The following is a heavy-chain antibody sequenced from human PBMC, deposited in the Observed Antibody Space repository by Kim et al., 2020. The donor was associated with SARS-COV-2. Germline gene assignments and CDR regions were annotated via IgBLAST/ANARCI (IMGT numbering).Heavy chain of an antibody. Sequence: SETLSLTCAVYGGSFSGYYWSWIRQPPGKGLEWIGEINHSGSTNYNPSLKSRVTISVDTSKNQFSLKLSSVTAADTAVYYCARDKFRGYSYGSSYYYYGMDVWGQGTTVTVSS. CDR1: GGSFSGYY. J-gene: IGHJ6*02. D-gene: IGHD5-18*01. CDR2: INHSGST. V-gene: IGHV4-34*01. CDR3: ARDKFRGYSYGSSYYYYGMDV.